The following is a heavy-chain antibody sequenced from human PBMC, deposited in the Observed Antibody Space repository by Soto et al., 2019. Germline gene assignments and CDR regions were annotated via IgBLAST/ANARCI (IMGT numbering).Heavy chain of an antibody. Sequence: GESLKISCKGSGYSFTSYWIGWVRQMPGKGLEWMGIIYPGDSDTRYSPSFQGQVTISADKSISTAYLQWSSLKASDTAMYYCARHVRELGSSWYEDYWGQGTLVAVSS. CDR1: GYSFTSYW. V-gene: IGHV5-51*01. CDR2: IYPGDSDT. D-gene: IGHD6-13*01. J-gene: IGHJ4*02. CDR3: ARHVRELGSSWYEDY.